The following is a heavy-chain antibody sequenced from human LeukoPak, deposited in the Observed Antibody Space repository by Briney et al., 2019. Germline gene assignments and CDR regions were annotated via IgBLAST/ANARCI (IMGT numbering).Heavy chain of an antibody. D-gene: IGHD6-19*01. V-gene: IGHV4-31*03. CDR2: IYYSGST. CDR3: ARSGWYSFDN. Sequence: PSQTLSLTCTVSGGSISSGGYSWSWIRQHPGKGLEWIGYIYYSGSTYYNPSLKSRVTISVDTSKSQFSLKLNSVTAADTAVYYCARSGWYSFDNWGQGGLVTVSS. J-gene: IGHJ4*02. CDR1: GGSISSGGYS.